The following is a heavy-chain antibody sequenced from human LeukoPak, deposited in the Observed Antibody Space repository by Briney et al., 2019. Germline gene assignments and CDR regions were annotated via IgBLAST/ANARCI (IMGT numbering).Heavy chain of an antibody. D-gene: IGHD3-22*01. CDR1: GGTFSSYA. CDR2: IIPIFGIA. V-gene: IGHV1-69*04. Sequence: SVKVSCKASGGTFSSYAISWVRQAPGQGLEWMGRIIPIFGIANYAQKFQGRVTITADKSTSTAYMELSSLRSEDTAVYYCARVIDSSGYYYFDYWGREPWSPSPQ. CDR3: ARVIDSSGYYYFDY. J-gene: IGHJ4*02.